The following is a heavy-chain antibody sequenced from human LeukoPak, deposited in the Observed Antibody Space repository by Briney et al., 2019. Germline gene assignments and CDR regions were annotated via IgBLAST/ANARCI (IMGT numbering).Heavy chain of an antibody. CDR1: GYPFTGYY. D-gene: IGHD3-10*01. V-gene: IGHV1-2*02. Sequence: GASVKVSCKASGYPFTGYYIHWMRQAPGQGLEWMGWINPNTGGTNYAQKFQGRVTMTRDTSISTAYMEVNRLRSDDTAVYYCARDGESLWYGDYWGQGTLVTVSS. CDR2: INPNTGGT. J-gene: IGHJ4*02. CDR3: ARDGESLWYGDY.